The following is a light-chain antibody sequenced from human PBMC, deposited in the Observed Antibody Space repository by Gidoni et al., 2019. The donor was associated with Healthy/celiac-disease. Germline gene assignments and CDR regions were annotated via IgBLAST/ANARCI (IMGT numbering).Light chain of an antibody. CDR3: QQYGSSALT. V-gene: IGKV3-20*01. Sequence: EIVLTQSPGTLSLSPGERATLSCRAKSQSVSSSYLAWYQQKPGQAPRLLIYGASSRATGIPDRFSGSGSGTDFTLTISRLEPEDFAVYYCQQYGSSALTFXGXTKVEIK. CDR1: QSVSSSY. J-gene: IGKJ4*01. CDR2: GAS.